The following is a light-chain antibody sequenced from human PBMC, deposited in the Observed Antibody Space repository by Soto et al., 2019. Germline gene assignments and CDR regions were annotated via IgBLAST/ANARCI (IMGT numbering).Light chain of an antibody. CDR3: QQYNSYWS. CDR1: QSIRTW. V-gene: IGKV1-5*03. CDR2: KAS. J-gene: IGKJ1*01. Sequence: QVTQVPSYLSAAVGDRVTITFRASQSIRTWLAWYQQKPGSAPKLLIYKASTLDSGVPSRFSGNGSGTDFALTINNVQPEDCATYYCQQYNSYWSFGQRTKVDIK.